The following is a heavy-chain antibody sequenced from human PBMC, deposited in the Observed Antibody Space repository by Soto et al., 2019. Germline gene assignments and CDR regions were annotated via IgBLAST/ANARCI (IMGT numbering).Heavy chain of an antibody. J-gene: IGHJ6*02. CDR1: GFTFSSYA. CDR2: ISYDGSNK. CDR3: ARALVVPAAIPSYYYGMDV. V-gene: IGHV3-30-3*01. Sequence: VGSLRLSCAASGFTFSSYAMHWVRQAPGKGLEWVAVISYDGSNKYYADSVKGRFTISRDNSKNTLYLQMNSLRAEDTAVYYCARALVVPAAIPSYYYGMDVWGQGTTVTVSS. D-gene: IGHD2-2*02.